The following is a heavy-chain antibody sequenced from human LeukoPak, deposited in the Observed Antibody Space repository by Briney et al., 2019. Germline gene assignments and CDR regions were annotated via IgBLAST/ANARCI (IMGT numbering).Heavy chain of an antibody. CDR2: ISGRDDTTYYTDPPEGST. V-gene: IGHV3-23*01. CDR1: GFTFLNYA. Sequence: PGGSLRLSCEASGFTFLNYAMSWVRQAPGKGLQWVSGISGRDDTTYYTDPPEGSTYYTNSAEGRFTISRDNSKNTVYLQIDSLGVEDTAVYYCAKCMSATGVCLNFDSWGQGILVTVSS. D-gene: IGHD2-21*02. CDR3: AKCMSATGVCLNFDS. J-gene: IGHJ4*02.